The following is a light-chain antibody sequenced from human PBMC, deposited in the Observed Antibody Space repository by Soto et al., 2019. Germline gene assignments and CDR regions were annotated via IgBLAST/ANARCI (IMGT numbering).Light chain of an antibody. CDR1: QRINTY. CDR3: QQSYSSGYT. Sequence: DIQMTQSPSSLSASVGDRVTITCRASQRINTYLNWYQLRPGKAPNLLIYAASSLQSGVPSRFSGRGSGTDFTLTISSLQPEDFATYYCQQSYSSGYTFGQGTRLEIK. CDR2: AAS. J-gene: IGKJ2*01. V-gene: IGKV1-39*01.